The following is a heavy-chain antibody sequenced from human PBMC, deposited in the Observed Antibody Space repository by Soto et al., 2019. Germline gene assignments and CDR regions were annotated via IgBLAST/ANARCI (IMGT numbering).Heavy chain of an antibody. CDR2: ISGSGGST. CDR1: GFTFSSYA. D-gene: IGHD2-2*01. CDR3: AKDKDVVVPAAIYFDY. Sequence: GGSLRLSCAASGFTFSSYAMSWVRQAPGKGLEWVSAISGSGGSTYYADSVKGRFTISRDNSKNTLYLQMNSLRAEDTAVYYCAKDKDVVVPAAIYFDYWGQGTLVTVSS. J-gene: IGHJ4*02. V-gene: IGHV3-23*01.